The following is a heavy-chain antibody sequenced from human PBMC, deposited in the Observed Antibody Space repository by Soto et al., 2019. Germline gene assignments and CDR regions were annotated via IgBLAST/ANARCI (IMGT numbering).Heavy chain of an antibody. D-gene: IGHD6-19*01. V-gene: IGHV1-3*01. CDR2: INAGNGNT. CDR1: GCTFTSYA. CDR3: ARGGQWLVRGPFDY. Sequence: GASVKVSCKASGCTFTSYAMHWVRQAPGQRLEWMGWINAGNGNTKYSQKFQGRVTITRDTSASTAYMELSSLRSEDTAVYYCARGGQWLVRGPFDYWGQGTPVTVSS. J-gene: IGHJ4*02.